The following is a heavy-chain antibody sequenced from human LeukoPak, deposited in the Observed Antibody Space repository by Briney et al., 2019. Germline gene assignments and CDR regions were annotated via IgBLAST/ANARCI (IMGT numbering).Heavy chain of an antibody. D-gene: IGHD3-16*01. Sequence: ASVKVSCKASEDTFTNYYIHWVRQAPGQGLEWMGIINPSGGSTSYAQKFQGRVTMTRDTSTSTVYMELSSLRSEDTAVYYCARAGGGSPFDYWGQGTLVTVSS. V-gene: IGHV1-46*01. CDR3: ARAGGGSPFDY. CDR2: INPSGGST. CDR1: EDTFTNYY. J-gene: IGHJ4*02.